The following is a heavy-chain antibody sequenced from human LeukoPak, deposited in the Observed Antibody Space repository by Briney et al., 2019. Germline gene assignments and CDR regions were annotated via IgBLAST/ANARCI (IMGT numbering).Heavy chain of an antibody. J-gene: IGHJ4*02. D-gene: IGHD6-6*01. V-gene: IGHV4-30-4*07. Sequence: SETLSLTCAVSGGSISSGGYSWSWIRQPPGKGLEWIGYIYYSGSTYYNPSLKSRVTISVDTSKNQFSLKLSSVTAADTAVYYCATCIAARGFGLPPLASFDYWGQGTLVTVSS. CDR2: IYYSGST. CDR3: ATCIAARGFGLPPLASFDY. CDR1: GGSISSGGYS.